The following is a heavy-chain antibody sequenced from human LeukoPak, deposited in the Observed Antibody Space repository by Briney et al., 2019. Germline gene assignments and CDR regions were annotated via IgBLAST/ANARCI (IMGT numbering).Heavy chain of an antibody. Sequence: ASVKVSCKVSGYTLTELSMHWVRQAPGKGLEWMGGFDPEDGETIYAQKFQGRVTMTEDTSTSTAYMELRSLRSDDTAVYYCARDRDVVVPAAYYGMDVWGQGTTVTVSS. D-gene: IGHD2-2*01. CDR3: ARDRDVVVPAAYYGMDV. V-gene: IGHV1-24*01. J-gene: IGHJ6*02. CDR1: GYTLTELS. CDR2: FDPEDGET.